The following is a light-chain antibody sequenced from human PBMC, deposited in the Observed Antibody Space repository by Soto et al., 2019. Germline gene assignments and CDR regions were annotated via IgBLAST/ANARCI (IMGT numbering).Light chain of an antibody. CDR2: DAS. J-gene: IGKJ1*01. CDR1: QSVSIY. V-gene: IGKV3-11*01. Sequence: EIVLTQSPATLSLSPGERATLSCRASQSVSIYLAWYQQRPGQAPRLLIYDASNRATGIPARFSGSGSGTDFTLTISRLEPEDFAVYYCQQRSNWPPWTFGQGTKVEIK. CDR3: QQRSNWPPWT.